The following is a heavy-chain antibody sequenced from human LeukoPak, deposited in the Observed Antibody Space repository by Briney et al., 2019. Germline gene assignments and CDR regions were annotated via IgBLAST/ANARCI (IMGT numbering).Heavy chain of an antibody. D-gene: IGHD3-10*01. Sequence: SETLSLTCAVSGYSISSGYYWGWIRQPPGKGLEWIGSIYHSGSTYYNPSLKSRVTISVDTSKNQFSLKLSSVTAADTAVHYCARKGGYYYGSGSYSRYYYMDVWGKGTTVTVSS. CDR2: IYHSGST. CDR3: ARKGGYYYGSGSYSRYYYMDV. CDR1: GYSISSGYY. V-gene: IGHV4-38-2*01. J-gene: IGHJ6*03.